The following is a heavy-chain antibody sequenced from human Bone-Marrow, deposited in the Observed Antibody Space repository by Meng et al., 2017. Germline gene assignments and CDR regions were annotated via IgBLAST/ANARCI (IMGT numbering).Heavy chain of an antibody. J-gene: IGHJ3*02. CDR2: IKEDGSEK. Sequence: GESLKISCAASRFTFSRYWMSWVRQAPGKGLKGVANIKEDGSEKNYVDSVKGRFTISRDNAKNSLFLQMNSLRAEDTAVYYCAREIIGAASAFDIWGQGTLVTVSS. V-gene: IGHV3-7*01. CDR3: AREIIGAASAFDI. D-gene: IGHD2/OR15-2a*01. CDR1: RFTFSRYW.